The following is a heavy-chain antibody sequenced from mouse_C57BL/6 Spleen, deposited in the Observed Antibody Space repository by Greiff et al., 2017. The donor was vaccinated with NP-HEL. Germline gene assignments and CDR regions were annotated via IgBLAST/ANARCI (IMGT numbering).Heavy chain of an antibody. CDR2: IYPGSGST. J-gene: IGHJ2*01. Sequence: QVQLQQPGAELVKPGASVKMSCKASGYTFTSYWITWVKQRPGQGLEWIGDIYPGSGSTNYNEKFKSKATLTVDTSSSTAYMQLSSLTSEDSAVYYCARDPYYYGSSLYDFDYWGQGTTLTVSS. CDR3: ARDPYYYGSSLYDFDY. V-gene: IGHV1-55*01. CDR1: GYTFTSYW. D-gene: IGHD1-1*01.